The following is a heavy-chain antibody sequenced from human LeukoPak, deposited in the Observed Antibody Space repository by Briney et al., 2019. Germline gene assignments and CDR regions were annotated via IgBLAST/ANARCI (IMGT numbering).Heavy chain of an antibody. J-gene: IGHJ6*03. Sequence: SETLSLTCTVSGGSMISYYWSWIRQPPGGGLEWIGFIYYTGSTSYSPSLKSRVTMSVDRSKNQFSLKLSSVTAADTAVYYCASVNYDFWSGLGFGYYYYYMDVWGKGTTVTVSS. CDR1: GGSMISYY. CDR3: ASVNYDFWSGLGFGYYYYYMDV. CDR2: IYYTGST. D-gene: IGHD3-3*01. V-gene: IGHV4-59*12.